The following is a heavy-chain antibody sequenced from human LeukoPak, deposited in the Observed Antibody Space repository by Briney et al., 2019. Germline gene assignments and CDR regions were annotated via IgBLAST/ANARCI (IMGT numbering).Heavy chain of an antibody. CDR2: IYTSGST. V-gene: IGHV4-61*02. Sequence: ASETLSLTCTVSGGSISSGSYYWSWIRQPAGKGLEWIGRIYTSGSTNYNPSLKSRVTISVDTSKNQFSLKLSSVTAADTAVYYCAREGSMTARPFVSIDYWGQGTLVTVSS. D-gene: IGHD6-6*01. J-gene: IGHJ4*02. CDR3: AREGSMTARPFVSIDY. CDR1: GGSISSGSYY.